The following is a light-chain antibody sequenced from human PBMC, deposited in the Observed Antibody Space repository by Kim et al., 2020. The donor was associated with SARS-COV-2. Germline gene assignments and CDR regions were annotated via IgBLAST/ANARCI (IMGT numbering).Light chain of an antibody. J-gene: IGLJ3*02. CDR3: QSYDSSLSGWV. CDR2: NNS. V-gene: IGLV1-40*01. CDR1: SSNIGAGYD. Sequence: QSVLTQPPSVSGAPGQRVTISCTGRSSNIGAGYDVQWYQQLPGTAPKLLIYNNSNRPSGVPDRFSGSKSGTSASLAITGLQAEDEADYYCQSYDSSLSGWVFGGGTQLTVL.